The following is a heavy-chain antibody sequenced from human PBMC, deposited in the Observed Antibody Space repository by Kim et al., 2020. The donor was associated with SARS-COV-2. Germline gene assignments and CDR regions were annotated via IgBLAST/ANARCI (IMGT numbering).Heavy chain of an antibody. Sequence: SETLSLTCIVSGGSISGYYWSWIRQPPGKVLEWIGYIYYSGSTNYNPSLKSRVTISVDTSKNQFSLKLSSVTAAATAVYYCARVHGTRYCSSTSCADWYFDLWGRGTLVTVSS. CDR2: IYYSGST. J-gene: IGHJ2*01. CDR3: ARVHGTRYCSSTSCADWYFDL. V-gene: IGHV4-59*01. CDR1: GGSISGYY. D-gene: IGHD2-2*01.